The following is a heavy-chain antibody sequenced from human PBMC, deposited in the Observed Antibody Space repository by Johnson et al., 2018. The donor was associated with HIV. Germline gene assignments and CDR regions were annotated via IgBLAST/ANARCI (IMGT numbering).Heavy chain of an antibody. V-gene: IGHV3-30*04. CDR3: ARGGGCGGDCYSGYDAFDI. CDR2: ISSDGSNN. D-gene: IGHD2-21*01. CDR1: GLTFSSYP. J-gene: IGHJ3*02. Sequence: QVQLVESGGGAVQPGRSLRLSCAASGLTFSSYPMHWVRQAPGKGLEWVAVISSDGSNNYYADSVKGRFTISRDNSKNTLYLQMNSLRDEDTAVYYCARGGGCGGDCYSGYDAFDIWGQGTMVTV.